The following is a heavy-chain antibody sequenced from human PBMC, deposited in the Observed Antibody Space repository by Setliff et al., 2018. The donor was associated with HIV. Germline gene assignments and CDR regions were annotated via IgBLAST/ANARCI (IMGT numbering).Heavy chain of an antibody. CDR3: VRGVQSPPHYSYYYMDV. Sequence: KVSCKASGGTFSSYAISWVRQAPGQGLEWMGGIIPILGIANYAQKFQGRVTITADKSTSTAYMELTSLRFDDTAMYYCVRGVQSPPHYSYYYMDVWGEGTMVTVSS. CDR1: GGTFSSYA. D-gene: IGHD3-3*01. V-gene: IGHV1-69*10. J-gene: IGHJ6*03. CDR2: IIPILGIA.